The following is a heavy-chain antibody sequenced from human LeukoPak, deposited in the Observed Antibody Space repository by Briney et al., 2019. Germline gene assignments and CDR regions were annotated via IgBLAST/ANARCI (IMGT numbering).Heavy chain of an antibody. CDR1: GGSISSSSYY. Sequence: SETLSLTCTVSGGSISSSSYYWDWIRQPPGKGLEWIGSIYYSGSTFYNPSLKSRVTISVDTSKNQFSLKLSSVTAADTAVYYCARDRIGAGYSSGPYYFDYWGQGTLVTVSS. D-gene: IGHD6-19*01. CDR3: ARDRIGAGYSSGPYYFDY. V-gene: IGHV4-39*07. CDR2: IYYSGST. J-gene: IGHJ4*02.